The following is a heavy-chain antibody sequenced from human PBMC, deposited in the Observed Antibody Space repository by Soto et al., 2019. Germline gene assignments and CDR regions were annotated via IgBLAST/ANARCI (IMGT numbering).Heavy chain of an antibody. J-gene: IGHJ3*01. V-gene: IGHV1-24*01. CDR2: FDPEDGET. CDR1: GYTLNELS. D-gene: IGHD1-26*01. CDR3: AKGLIGGAHHVLDF. Sequence: ASVKVSCKVSGYTLNELSMHWVRQAPGKGLEWMGGFDPEDGETIYAQKFQGRVTMTEDTSTDTAYMELSSLRSEDTAVYFCAKGLIGGAHHVLDFWGQGTMVTVSS.